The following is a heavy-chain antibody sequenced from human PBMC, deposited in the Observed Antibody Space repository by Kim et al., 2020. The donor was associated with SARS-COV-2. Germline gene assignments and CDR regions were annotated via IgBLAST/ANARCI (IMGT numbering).Heavy chain of an antibody. J-gene: IGHJ4*02. CDR3: TTSLAALYYFDY. D-gene: IGHD2-15*01. Sequence: YAAPGKVRLTISRDDSKNTLYLQMNSLKTEDTAVYYCTTSLAALYYFDYWGQGTLVTVSS. V-gene: IGHV3-15*01.